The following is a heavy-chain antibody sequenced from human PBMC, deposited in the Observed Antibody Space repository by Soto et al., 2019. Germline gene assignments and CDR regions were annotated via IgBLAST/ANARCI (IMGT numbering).Heavy chain of an antibody. J-gene: IGHJ3*01. Sequence: GRSLRPSCAAYGFTLSTFAMSWVRQVQGKGLEWVSTISDATGSAYYVDSVKGRFTISRDNSKKTLYLQMNSLRAEDSAVYYCARPYGGKIGDAPDLWGQGTMVTVSS. D-gene: IGHD4-17*01. CDR3: ARPYGGKIGDAPDL. V-gene: IGHV3-23*01. CDR1: GFTLSTFA. CDR2: ISDATGSA.